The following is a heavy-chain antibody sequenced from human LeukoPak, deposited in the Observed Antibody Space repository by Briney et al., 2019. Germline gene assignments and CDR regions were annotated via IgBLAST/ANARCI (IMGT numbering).Heavy chain of an antibody. V-gene: IGHV1-46*01. CDR3: ARGIAVAGRRFDY. CDR2: INPSAGST. J-gene: IGHJ4*02. CDR1: GYTFTSYY. D-gene: IGHD6-19*01. Sequence: ASVKVSCKASGYTFTSYYMHWVRQAPGQGLEWRGIINPSAGSTSFPQKFQGRVTMTRDTSTSTVYMELSSLTSEDTAVYYCARGIAVAGRRFDYWGQGTLVTVS.